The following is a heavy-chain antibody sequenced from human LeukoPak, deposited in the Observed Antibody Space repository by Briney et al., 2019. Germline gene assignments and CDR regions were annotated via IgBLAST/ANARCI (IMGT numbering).Heavy chain of an antibody. V-gene: IGHV3-23*01. J-gene: IGHJ4*02. CDR3: AKDRGYSGYGPNFDY. CDR1: GFTFSSYA. CDR2: ISGSGGST. D-gene: IGHD5-12*01. Sequence: GGSLRLSCAASGFTFSSYAMSWVRQAPGKWLEWVSAISGSGGSTYYADSVKGRFTISRDNSKNTLYLQMNSLRAEDTAVYYCAKDRGYSGYGPNFDYWGQGTLVTVSS.